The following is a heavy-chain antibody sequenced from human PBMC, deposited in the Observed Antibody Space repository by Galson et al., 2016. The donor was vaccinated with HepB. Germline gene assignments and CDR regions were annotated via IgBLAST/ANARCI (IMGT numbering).Heavy chain of an antibody. CDR2: MYYGGRT. CDR1: GGSVSSSSSY. Sequence: SETLSLTCTVSGGSVSSSSSYWGWIRQPPGKGLEWIGSMYYGGRTYYNPSLKSRLTISVDTSKNQFSLKLISVTAADTAVYYCARQLGLTITAWGWFDPWGQGTLVTVSS. D-gene: IGHD5-24*01. CDR3: ARQLGLTITAWGWFDP. V-gene: IGHV4-39*01. J-gene: IGHJ5*02.